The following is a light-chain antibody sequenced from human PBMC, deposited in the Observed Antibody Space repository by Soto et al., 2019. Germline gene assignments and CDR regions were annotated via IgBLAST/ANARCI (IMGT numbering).Light chain of an antibody. CDR2: EVS. Sequence: QSALTQPASVSGSPGQSVTISCTGTSSDVGYYNYVSWYQQHPGKVPKHMIYEVSNRPSGVSNRFSASKSGNTASLTISGLQTEDEADYYCSSYTSVNTLVFGTGTKVTVL. V-gene: IGLV2-14*01. J-gene: IGLJ1*01. CDR1: SSDVGYYNY. CDR3: SSYTSVNTLV.